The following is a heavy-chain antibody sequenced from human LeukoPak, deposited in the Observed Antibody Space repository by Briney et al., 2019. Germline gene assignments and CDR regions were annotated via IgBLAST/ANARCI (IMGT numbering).Heavy chain of an antibody. J-gene: IGHJ3*02. CDR1: GFTFSSYW. Sequence: PGGSLRLSCAASGFTFSSYWMSWVRQAPGKGLEWVANIKQDGSEKYYVDSVKGRSTISRDNAKNSLYLQMNSLRAEDTAVYYCAREGSSSGDAFDIWGQGTMVTVSS. CDR2: IKQDGSEK. D-gene: IGHD6-13*01. V-gene: IGHV3-7*01. CDR3: AREGSSSGDAFDI.